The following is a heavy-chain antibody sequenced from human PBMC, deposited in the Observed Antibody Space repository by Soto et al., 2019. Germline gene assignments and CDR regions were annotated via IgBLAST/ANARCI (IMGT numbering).Heavy chain of an antibody. D-gene: IGHD2-2*01. J-gene: IGHJ4*02. CDR2: IYSSGVA. Sequence: SETLSLTCTVSGGSVNSGTYYWSWIRQPPGKGLEWIGYIYSSGVANYNPSLKSRVTISLDTSKNQFSLKLSSVTAADTAVYYCARGRAYIVVVPAAMPLDYWGQGTLVTVSS. CDR3: ARGRAYIVVVPAAMPLDY. CDR1: GGSVNSGTYY. V-gene: IGHV4-61*01.